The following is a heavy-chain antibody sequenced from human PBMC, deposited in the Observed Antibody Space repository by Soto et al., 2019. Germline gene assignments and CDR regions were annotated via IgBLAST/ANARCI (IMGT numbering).Heavy chain of an antibody. CDR2: ISWNSGRI. V-gene: IGHV3-9*01. Sequence: GGSLRLSCAASGFTFDDYAMYWVRQVPGKGPDWVSGISWNSGRIGYADSVKGRFTISRDNAKNSLYLQMNSLRPEDTALYYCTKARLWGGDGYNSYYYNAMDVWGQGTTVTVSS. CDR1: GFTFDDYA. CDR3: TKARLWGGDGYNSYYYNAMDV. J-gene: IGHJ6*02. D-gene: IGHD3-16*01.